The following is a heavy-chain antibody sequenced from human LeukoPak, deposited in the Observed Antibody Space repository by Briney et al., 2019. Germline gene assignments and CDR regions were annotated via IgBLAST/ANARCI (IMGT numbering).Heavy chain of an antibody. CDR3: ARDLGAGDTAKGDGMDV. Sequence: PGGSLRLSCAASGFTFSSYAMSWVRQAPGKGLEWVSAISGSGGSTYYADSVKGRFTISRDNAKNSLYLQMNSLRAEDTAVYYCARDLGAGDTAKGDGMDVWGQGTTVTVSS. D-gene: IGHD5-18*01. CDR2: ISGSGGST. V-gene: IGHV3-23*01. CDR1: GFTFSSYA. J-gene: IGHJ6*02.